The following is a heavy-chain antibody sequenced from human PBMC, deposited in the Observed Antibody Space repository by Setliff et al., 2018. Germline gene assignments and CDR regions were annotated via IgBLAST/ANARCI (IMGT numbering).Heavy chain of an antibody. V-gene: IGHV4-59*11. Sequence: SETLSLTCNVSGVSLSGHYWSWIRQPPGKGLEWIGYIHFSGTTNYNPSLKSRVTLSLDTSKNQFSLELSSVTAADTAMYYCARENGYCSGGACYFMFDYWGQGTLVTVSS. CDR3: ARENGYCSGGACYFMFDY. CDR1: GVSLSGHY. D-gene: IGHD2-15*01. CDR2: IHFSGTT. J-gene: IGHJ4*02.